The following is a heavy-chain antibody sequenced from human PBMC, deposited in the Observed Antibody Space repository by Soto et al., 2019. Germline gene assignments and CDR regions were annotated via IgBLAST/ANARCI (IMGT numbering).Heavy chain of an antibody. CDR3: ARGPPMKGKLVPFDY. D-gene: IGHD1-1*01. V-gene: IGHV1-18*01. CDR1: GYTFTSYG. Sequence: ASVKVSCKASGYTFTSYGISWVRQAPGQGLEWMGWISAYNGNTNYAQKLQGRVTMTTDTSTSTAYMELRSLRSDDTAVYYCARGPPMKGKLVPFDYWGQGTLVTVSS. CDR2: ISAYNGNT. J-gene: IGHJ4*02.